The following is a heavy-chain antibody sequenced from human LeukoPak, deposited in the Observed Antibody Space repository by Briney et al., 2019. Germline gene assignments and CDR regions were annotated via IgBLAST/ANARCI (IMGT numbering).Heavy chain of an antibody. CDR2: ISGNGDIT. D-gene: IGHD2-2*01. J-gene: IGHJ3*01. CDR3: AREGTIVVGDAFDV. Sequence: GGSLRLSCAASGFTFSSYAMTWVRQAPGKGLEWVSDISGNGDITYYADSVKGRFTISRDNAKSSLTLQMNSLRAEDTAVYYCAREGTIVVGDAFDVWGQGTMVTVSS. CDR1: GFTFSSYA. V-gene: IGHV3-23*01.